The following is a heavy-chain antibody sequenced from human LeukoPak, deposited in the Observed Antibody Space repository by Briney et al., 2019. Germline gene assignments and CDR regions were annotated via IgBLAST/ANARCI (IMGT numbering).Heavy chain of an antibody. D-gene: IGHD2-2*01. V-gene: IGHV4-38-2*02. Sequence: SETLSLTCTVSGYSISSDYYWGWIRQPPGKGLEWIGSIYHSGSTYYNPSLKSRVTISVDTSKNQFSLKLSSVTAADTAVYYCARYCSSTSCYYWTAFDIWGQGTMVTVSS. J-gene: IGHJ3*02. CDR2: IYHSGST. CDR3: ARYCSSTSCYYWTAFDI. CDR1: GYSISSDYY.